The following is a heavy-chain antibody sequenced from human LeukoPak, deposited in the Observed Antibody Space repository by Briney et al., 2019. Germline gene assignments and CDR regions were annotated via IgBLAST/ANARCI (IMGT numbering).Heavy chain of an antibody. J-gene: IGHJ4*02. D-gene: IGHD2-2*02. CDR2: ILYTGST. CDR1: GGSISSYY. CDR3: ARYHCSTTTCYNFDY. Sequence: SETLSLTCTVSGGSISSYYWSWILQPPGKGLEWMGYILYTGSTNHNPSLKSRVTISVDTSKNQFSLNLSSVTAADTAVYYCARYHCSTTTCYNFDYWGQGILVTVSS. V-gene: IGHV4-59*03.